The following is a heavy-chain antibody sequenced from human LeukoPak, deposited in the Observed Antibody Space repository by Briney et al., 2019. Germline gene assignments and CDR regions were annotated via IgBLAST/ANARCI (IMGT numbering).Heavy chain of an antibody. CDR3: VWSFIGYDFWSGYYSFDY. V-gene: IGHV4-39*01. J-gene: IGHJ4*02. CDR2: IYYSGST. CDR1: GGSISSGSYY. D-gene: IGHD3-3*01. Sequence: SETLSLTCTVSGGSISSGSYYWGWIRQPPGKGLEWIGSIYYSGSTYYNPSLKSRVTISVDTSKNQFSLKLSSVTAADTAVYYCVWSFIGYDFWSGYYSFDYWGQGTLVTVSS.